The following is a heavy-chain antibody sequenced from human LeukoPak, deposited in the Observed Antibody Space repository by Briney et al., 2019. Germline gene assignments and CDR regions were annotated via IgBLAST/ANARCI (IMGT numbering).Heavy chain of an antibody. D-gene: IGHD6-19*01. CDR1: GGSISSSNYY. J-gene: IGHJ4*02. CDR3: ARSSLAVYFNY. Sequence: SETLSLTCTVSGGSISSSNYYWGWIRQPPGKGLEWIGSIYYSGSTYYNPSLKSRVTISVDTSKNQFSLKLSSVTAADTAIYFCARSSLAVYFNYWGQGTLVTASS. CDR2: IYYSGST. V-gene: IGHV4-39*01.